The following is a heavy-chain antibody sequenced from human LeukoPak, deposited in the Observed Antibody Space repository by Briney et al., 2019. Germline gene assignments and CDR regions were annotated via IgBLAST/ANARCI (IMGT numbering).Heavy chain of an antibody. CDR3: AGHLWYFDY. CDR1: GGSFSGYY. CDR2: INHSGST. D-gene: IGHD2-21*01. Sequence: SETLSLTCAVYGGSFSGYYWSWIRQPPGKGLEWIGEINHSGSTNYNPSLKSRVTISVDTSKNQFSLKLSSVTAAGTAVYYCAGHLWYFDYWGQGTLVTVSS. V-gene: IGHV4-34*01. J-gene: IGHJ4*02.